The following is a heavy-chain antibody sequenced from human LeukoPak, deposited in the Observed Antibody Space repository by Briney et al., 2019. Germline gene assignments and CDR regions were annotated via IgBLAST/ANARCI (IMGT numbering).Heavy chain of an antibody. J-gene: IGHJ6*03. V-gene: IGHV4-34*01. Sequence: PSETLSLTCAVYGGSLSGYYWSWIRRPPGKGLEWIGEINHSGSTNYNPSLKSRVTISVDTSKNQFSLKLSSVTAADTAVYYCARGLRFLEWSPYYYYYMDVWGKGTTVTVSS. CDR1: GGSLSGYY. CDR3: ARGLRFLEWSPYYYYYMDV. CDR2: INHSGST. D-gene: IGHD3-3*01.